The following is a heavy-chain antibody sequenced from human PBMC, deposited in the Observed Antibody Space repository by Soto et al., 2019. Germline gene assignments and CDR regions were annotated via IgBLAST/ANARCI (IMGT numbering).Heavy chain of an antibody. CDR3: ARDRGVAPPVAGNAHYYYYMDV. D-gene: IGHD6-19*01. CDR1: GYSFTNYG. CDR2: ISAFNGNT. Sequence: QDQLLQSGAEVKKPGASVTVSCKASGYSFTNYGITWVRQAPGQGLEWMGWISAFNGNTHYAQKRKGSVTTTTDPSTSTAYMALRSLRSDDTAVYYCARDRGVAPPVAGNAHYYYYMDVWGKGTTVTVSS. J-gene: IGHJ6*03. V-gene: IGHV1-18*01.